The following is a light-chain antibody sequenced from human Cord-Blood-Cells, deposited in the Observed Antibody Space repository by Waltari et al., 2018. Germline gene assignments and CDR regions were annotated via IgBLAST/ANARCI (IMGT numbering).Light chain of an antibody. CDR3: QSADSSGTYYV. V-gene: IGLV3-25*03. CDR1: ALPKQY. Sequence: SYELTQPPSVSVSPGQTARITCSGDALPKQYAYWYQQKPGQAPVLVINKDSERPSGIPERFSGSSSGRTVTLTISGVQAEDEADYYWQSADSSGTYYVFGTGTKVTVL. J-gene: IGLJ1*01. CDR2: KDS.